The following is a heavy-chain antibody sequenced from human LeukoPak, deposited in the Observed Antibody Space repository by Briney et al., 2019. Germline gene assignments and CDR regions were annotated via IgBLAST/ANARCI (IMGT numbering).Heavy chain of an antibody. J-gene: IGHJ5*02. CDR3: ARHLSTIFGVVPPRWFDP. V-gene: IGHV4-39*01. D-gene: IGHD3-3*01. CDR1: GGSISSSSYY. Sequence: PSETLSLTCTVSGGSISSSSYYWGWIRQPPGKGLEWIGSIYYSGSTYYNPSLKSRVTISVDTSKNQFSLKLSSVTAADTAVYYCARHLSTIFGVVPPRWFDPWGQGTLVTVSS. CDR2: IYYSGST.